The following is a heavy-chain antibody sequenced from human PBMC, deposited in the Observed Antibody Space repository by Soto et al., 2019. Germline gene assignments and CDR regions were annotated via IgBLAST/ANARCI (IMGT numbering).Heavy chain of an antibody. CDR1: GGTFSNYP. J-gene: IGHJ2*01. V-gene: IGHV1-69*12. D-gene: IGHD5-12*01. Sequence: QVQLVQSGAEVKKPGSSVKVSCKASGGTFSNYPISWVRQAPGQGLEWMGGIIPIFGTVNYAQKFQGRVTITADEYTSTAYMELSSLRSEDTAVYYCARGNHRWLQLWYFDLLGRGTLVTVSS. CDR2: IIPIFGTV. CDR3: ARGNHRWLQLWYFDL.